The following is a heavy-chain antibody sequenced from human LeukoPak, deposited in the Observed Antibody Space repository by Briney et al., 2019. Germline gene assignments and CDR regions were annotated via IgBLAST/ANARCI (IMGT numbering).Heavy chain of an antibody. V-gene: IGHV3-30-3*01. D-gene: IGHD2-8*01. CDR3: ARDPRYCTNGVCPYFDY. CDR1: GGTFSSYA. Sequence: SCKASGGTFSSYAMHWVRQAPGKGLEWVAVISYDGSNKYYADSVKGRFTISRDNSKNTLYLQMNSLRAEDTAVYYCARDPRYCTNGVCPYFDYWGQGTLVTVSS. CDR2: ISYDGSNK. J-gene: IGHJ4*02.